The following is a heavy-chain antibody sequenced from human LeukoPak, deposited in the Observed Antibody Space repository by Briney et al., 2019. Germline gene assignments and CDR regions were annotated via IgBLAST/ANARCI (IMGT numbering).Heavy chain of an antibody. CDR2: MYYTESP. V-gene: IGHV4-59*08. D-gene: IGHD3-10*01. CDR1: GASISSYY. CDR3: ARSYDTNNRQRFDY. Sequence: SETLSLTCTVSGASISSYYWSWIRQPPGKGLEWIADMYYTESPNYNPSLKSRVSMSGDSSRNQFSLKLNSVTAADTAVYYCARSYDTNNRQRFDYWGQGILVTVSP. J-gene: IGHJ4*02.